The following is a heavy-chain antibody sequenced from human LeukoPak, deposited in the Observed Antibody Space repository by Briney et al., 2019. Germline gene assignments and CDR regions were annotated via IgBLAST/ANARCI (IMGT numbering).Heavy chain of an antibody. CDR1: GFTFSSYW. CDR3: ARNVPLLPGIAAVGPYSFTS. D-gene: IGHD6-13*01. CDR2: IRYDGSNK. V-gene: IGHV3-30*02. J-gene: IGHJ4*02. Sequence: GGSLRLSCAASGFTFSSYWMSWVRQAPGKGLEWVAFIRYDGSNKYYADSVKGRFTISRDNSKNTLYLQMNSLRAEDTAVYYCARNVPLLPGIAAVGPYSFTSGARGTLVPVSS.